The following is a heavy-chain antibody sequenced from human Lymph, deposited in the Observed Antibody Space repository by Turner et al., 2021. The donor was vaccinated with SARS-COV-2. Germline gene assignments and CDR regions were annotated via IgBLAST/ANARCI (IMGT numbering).Heavy chain of an antibody. CDR1: GCSVTSSSYY. V-gene: IGHV4-39*01. Sequence: QVQLQESGPGLVTPSETLSLPCTVSGCSVTSSSYYWGWIRQPPGKGLEWIGNIYSSGSTYYNPSLKSRVTISVDTSKNQFSLKRSSVTAADTAVYYCARQGWLRGYFDYWSQGTLVTVSS. J-gene: IGHJ4*02. CDR2: IYSSGST. CDR3: ARQGWLRGYFDY. D-gene: IGHD5-18*01.